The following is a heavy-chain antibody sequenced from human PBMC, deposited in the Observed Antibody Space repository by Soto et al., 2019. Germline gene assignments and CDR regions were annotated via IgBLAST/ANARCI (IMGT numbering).Heavy chain of an antibody. D-gene: IGHD1-26*01. CDR2: VNPSSGST. Sequence: QVQLVQSGAEVKKPGTSVKLSCKTSGYNFTNYYIHWVRQAPGQGIELMGIVNPSSGSTSYAQKFQGRVTMTMDTSTSTVYMDLSILTSEDTAVYYCAKGSSGSYLNWFGPWGQGTLVTVSS. V-gene: IGHV1-46*01. J-gene: IGHJ5*02. CDR3: AKGSSGSYLNWFGP. CDR1: GYNFTNYY.